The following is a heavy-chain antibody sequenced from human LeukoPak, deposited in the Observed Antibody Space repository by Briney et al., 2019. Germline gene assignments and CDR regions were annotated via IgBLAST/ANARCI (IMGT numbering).Heavy chain of an antibody. D-gene: IGHD2-15*01. CDR2: ISPNSGGT. CDR3: ARYCSGGTCYYGFDY. V-gene: IGHV1-2*02. J-gene: IGHJ4*02. Sequence: GASVKVSCKASGYTFTDYYMHWVRQAPGQGLEWMGWISPNSGGTNYAQKFQGRVTMTRDTSIGTAYMELSRLRSDDAAVYYCARYCSGGTCYYGFDYWGQGTLVTVSS. CDR1: GYTFTDYY.